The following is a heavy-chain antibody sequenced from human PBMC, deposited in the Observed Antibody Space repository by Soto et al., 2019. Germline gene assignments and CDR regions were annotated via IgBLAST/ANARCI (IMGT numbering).Heavy chain of an antibody. CDR2: INPNSGGT. Sequence: GASVKVSCEASGYTFTGYYMHWVRQAPGQGLEWMGWINPNSGGTNYAQKFQGWVTMTRDTSISTAYMELSRLRSDDTAVYYCARGGRELELPPPYYYYMDVWGKGTTVTVSS. CDR1: GYTFTGYY. D-gene: IGHD1-7*01. CDR3: ARGGRELELPPPYYYYMDV. V-gene: IGHV1-2*04. J-gene: IGHJ6*03.